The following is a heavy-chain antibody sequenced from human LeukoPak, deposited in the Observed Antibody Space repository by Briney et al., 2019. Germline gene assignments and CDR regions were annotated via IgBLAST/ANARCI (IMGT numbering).Heavy chain of an antibody. Sequence: PGGSLRLSCAASGFTFSNYWTHWVRQAPGKGLVWVSRINSDGSSTTYADSVKGRFTTSRDNAKNTLYLQMNSLRAEDTAVYFCATREGAGTYLNYWGQGTLVTVSS. CDR1: GFTFSNYW. CDR2: INSDGSST. CDR3: ATREGAGTYLNY. D-gene: IGHD3-10*01. J-gene: IGHJ4*02. V-gene: IGHV3-74*01.